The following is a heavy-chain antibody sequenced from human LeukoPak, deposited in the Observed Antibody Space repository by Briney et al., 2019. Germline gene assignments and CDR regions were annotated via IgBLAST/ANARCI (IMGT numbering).Heavy chain of an antibody. D-gene: IGHD3-10*01. CDR3: ASGSYYNGSHL. CDR1: GYTLSELS. CDR2: IDFEDGKT. V-gene: IGHV1-24*01. Sequence: ASVKVSCKVSGYTLSELSMHWVRQSPGEGLEWMGGIDFEDGKTIYAQRFQGRVTMTRDTSTSTIYMELSSLRSEDTAVYYCASGSYYNGSHLWGQGTLVTVSS. J-gene: IGHJ5*02.